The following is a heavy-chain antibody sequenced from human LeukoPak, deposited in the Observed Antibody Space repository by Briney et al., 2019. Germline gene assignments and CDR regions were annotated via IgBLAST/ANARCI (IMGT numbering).Heavy chain of an antibody. V-gene: IGHV4-59*08. CDR1: GGSINSYY. Sequence: SETLSLTCTVSGGSINSYYWSWIRQPPGEGLEWVGYIYYSRSTNYNPSLRSRVTISLDTSKNQFSLKLSSVTAADTAVYYCARQNGGYDLGPLDYWGQGTLVTVSS. J-gene: IGHJ4*02. CDR3: ARQNGGYDLGPLDY. CDR2: IYYSRST. D-gene: IGHD5-12*01.